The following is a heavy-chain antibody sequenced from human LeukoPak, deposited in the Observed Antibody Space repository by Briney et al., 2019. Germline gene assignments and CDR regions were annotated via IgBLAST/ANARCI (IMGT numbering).Heavy chain of an antibody. CDR2: IYYSGST. CDR1: GGSISSYY. Sequence: PSETLSLTCTVSGGSISSYYWSWIRQPPGKGLEWIGYIYYSGSTSYNPSLRSRVTISVDTSKNHFSLKVSSVTAADTAVYYCARETSQKGAHYMDVWGKGTTVTISS. D-gene: IGHD3-16*01. J-gene: IGHJ6*03. V-gene: IGHV4-59*01. CDR3: ARETSQKGAHYMDV.